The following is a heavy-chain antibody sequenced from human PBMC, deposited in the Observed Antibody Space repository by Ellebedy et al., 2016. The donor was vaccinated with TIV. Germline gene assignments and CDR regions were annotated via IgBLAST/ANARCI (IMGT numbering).Heavy chain of an antibody. J-gene: IGHJ4*02. Sequence: GGSLRLSXAASGFKFDNYAMNWVRQAPGKGLEWVASITGSGATTYYADSVKGRFTISRDKSMNRLYLQMNSLRAEDTAVYFCAKDPMSIPLYGMEQWGQGTLVTVSS. CDR2: ITGSGATT. V-gene: IGHV3-23*01. CDR3: AKDPMSIPLYGMEQ. CDR1: GFKFDNYA. D-gene: IGHD3-3*01.